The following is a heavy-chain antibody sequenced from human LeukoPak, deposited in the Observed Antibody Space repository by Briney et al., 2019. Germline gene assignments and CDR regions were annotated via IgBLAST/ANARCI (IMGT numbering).Heavy chain of an antibody. Sequence: ASVKVSCKASGYTFTNYDINWVRQATGQGLEWMGWMSPNSGKTGYAQKFQGRVTMTKNTSMSTAYMELSSLTSEDTAVYYCARGRESSKLTSGFQSFDWLSDSFDLWGQGTIVTVSS. J-gene: IGHJ3*01. CDR2: MSPNSGKT. D-gene: IGHD3-9*01. CDR1: GYTFTNYD. CDR3: ARGRESSKLTSGFQSFDWLSDSFDL. V-gene: IGHV1-8*01.